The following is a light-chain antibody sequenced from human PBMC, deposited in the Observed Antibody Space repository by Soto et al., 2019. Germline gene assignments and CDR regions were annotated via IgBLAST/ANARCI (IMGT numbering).Light chain of an antibody. V-gene: IGLV2-14*01. CDR2: EVS. J-gene: IGLJ1*01. CDR1: SSDVGTYKY. Sequence: QSVLTQPPSASGSPGQSVTISCTGTSSDVGTYKYVSWYQQHPGKAPKLMIYEVSDRPSGVSNRFSGSKSGNTASLTISGLQAEDEADYYXXSYTSSSTPYVFGNGTKVTVL. CDR3: XSYTSSSTPYV.